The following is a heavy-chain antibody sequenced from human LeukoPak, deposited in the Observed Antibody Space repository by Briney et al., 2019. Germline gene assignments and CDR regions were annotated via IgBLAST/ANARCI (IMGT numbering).Heavy chain of an antibody. CDR2: INSEGSST. CDR1: GFIFSGHW. Sequence: GGSLRLSCAASGFIFSGHWMYWVRQAPGKGLVWVSRINSEGSSTAYAAFVKGRFTISRDNAKNTLFLQMNSLRVEDTAVYHCVRGNDHWGQGTLVTVSS. CDR3: VRGNDH. J-gene: IGHJ5*02. V-gene: IGHV3-74*01.